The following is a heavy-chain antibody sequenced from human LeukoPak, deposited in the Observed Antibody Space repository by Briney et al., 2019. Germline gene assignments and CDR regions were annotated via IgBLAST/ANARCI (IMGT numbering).Heavy chain of an antibody. V-gene: IGHV4-34*01. CDR3: ARGRDRSKAGDH. D-gene: IGHD5-24*01. CDR1: GGSCDDYY. Sequence: SETLSLTFTVYGGSCDDYYWSWIRQPPGKGLEWIGEIHPHGIFYYNSSLTSRVTLSIDTSKTQFSLRLTSATAADTAFYYCARGRDRSKAGDHWGQGSLVTVSS. CDR2: IHPHGIF. J-gene: IGHJ4*02.